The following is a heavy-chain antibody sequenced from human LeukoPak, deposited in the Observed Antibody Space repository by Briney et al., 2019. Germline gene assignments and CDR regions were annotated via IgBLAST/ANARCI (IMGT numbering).Heavy chain of an antibody. CDR1: GFTFSSYA. J-gene: IGHJ4*02. CDR2: ISYDGSNK. D-gene: IGHD3-3*01. Sequence: GRSLRLSCAASGFTFSSYAMHWVRQAPGKGLEWVAVISYDGSNKYYADSVKGRFTISRDNSKNTLYLQMNSLRAEDTAVYYCAKVVTIFGVDAPDYFDYWGQGTLVTVSS. CDR3: AKVVTIFGVDAPDYFDY. V-gene: IGHV3-30*04.